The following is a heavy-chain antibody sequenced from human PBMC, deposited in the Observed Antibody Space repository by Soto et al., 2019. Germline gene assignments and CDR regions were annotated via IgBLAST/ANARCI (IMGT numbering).Heavy chain of an antibody. D-gene: IGHD6-19*01. J-gene: IGHJ4*02. CDR1: GFTFSSNY. Sequence: PGGSLKLSCSASGFTFSSNYMSWVRQAPGKGLEWVSVIYSGGSAYYADSVKGRFTISRDNSKNTLYLQMNSLRAEDTAVYYCARYSSGWGNTYFDYWGQGTLVTVS. V-gene: IGHV3-66*01. CDR2: IYSGGSA. CDR3: ARYSSGWGNTYFDY.